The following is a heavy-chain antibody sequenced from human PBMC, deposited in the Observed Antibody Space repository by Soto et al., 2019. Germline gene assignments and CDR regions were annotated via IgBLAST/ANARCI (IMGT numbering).Heavy chain of an antibody. Sequence: EVQLVESGGVVVQPGASLRLSCAASGFTFDDYAMHWVRQTPGRGLEWVSLITWDGGSTFYASSVRGRFTISRDNSKHSLSLQMTSLRTEDSALYYCARERGRITDYWGQGTLVTVSS. J-gene: IGHJ4*02. CDR1: GFTFDDYA. CDR2: ITWDGGST. D-gene: IGHD1-20*01. CDR3: ARERGRITDY. V-gene: IGHV3-43*01.